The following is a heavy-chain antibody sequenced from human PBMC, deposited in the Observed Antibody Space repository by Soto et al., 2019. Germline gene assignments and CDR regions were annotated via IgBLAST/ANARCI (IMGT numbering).Heavy chain of an antibody. CDR1: GFTFSSYG. CDR3: ATPLRFLEWLLGGFGY. Sequence: QVQLVESGGAVFQPGRSLRLSCAASGFTFSSYGMHWVRQAQGKGPGGGAVIPYDGSNKYYADSVKGRFTISRDNSKNTLYLQMNSLRAEDTAVYYCATPLRFLEWLLGGFGYWGQGTLVTVSS. CDR2: IPYDGSNK. V-gene: IGHV3-30*03. J-gene: IGHJ4*02. D-gene: IGHD3-3*01.